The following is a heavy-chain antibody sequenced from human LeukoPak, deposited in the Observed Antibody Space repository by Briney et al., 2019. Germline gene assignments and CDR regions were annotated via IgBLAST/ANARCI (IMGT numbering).Heavy chain of an antibody. V-gene: IGHV4-59*11. CDR3: ATIKRGSIYGYFDF. J-gene: IGHJ4*02. Sequence: SETLSLTCTVSGGSISSHYWSWIRQPPGKGLEWIAYLLDSVNTKVNPSLSSRLTLSADTSKNQFSLRLSSVTAADTAIYYCATIKRGSIYGYFDFWGQGIKVTVSS. CDR1: GGSISSHY. CDR2: LLDSVNT. D-gene: IGHD5-18*01.